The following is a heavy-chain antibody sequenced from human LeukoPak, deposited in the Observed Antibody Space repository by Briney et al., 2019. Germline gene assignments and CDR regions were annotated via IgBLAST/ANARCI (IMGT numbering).Heavy chain of an antibody. D-gene: IGHD6-13*01. CDR3: AKTSVAGTRYNYYAMDV. V-gene: IGHV3-23*01. Sequence: PGGSLRLSCAASGFIFKNYAMRWVRQAPGKGLEWVATISGSGGSAHYADSVKGRFTISRDSSKNTLSLQMNRLRGEDTAIYYCAKTSVAGTRYNYYAMDVWGQGTTVTVSS. CDR2: ISGSGGSA. J-gene: IGHJ6*02. CDR1: GFIFKNYA.